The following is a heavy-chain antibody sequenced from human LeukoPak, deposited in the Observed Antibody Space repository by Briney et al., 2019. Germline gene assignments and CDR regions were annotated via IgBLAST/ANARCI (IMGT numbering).Heavy chain of an antibody. D-gene: IGHD2-2*01. CDR3: ARETPAVRNNCFDP. CDR2: GSYSGTT. CDR1: GGSISSSTYY. V-gene: IGHV4-39*02. Sequence: SETLSLTCTVSGGSISSSTYYWGWVRQPPGKGLEWIGSGSYSGTTYYNTSHRSRVTISIDTSRNQFSLKVTSVTAADTAVYYCARETPAVRNNCFDPWGQGTLVTVSS. J-gene: IGHJ5*02.